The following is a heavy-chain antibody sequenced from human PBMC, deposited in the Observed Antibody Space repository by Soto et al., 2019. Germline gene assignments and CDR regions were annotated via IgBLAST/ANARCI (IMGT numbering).Heavy chain of an antibody. CDR2: IYHSGST. V-gene: IGHV4-30-2*01. D-gene: IGHD2-21*01. CDR3: ARALRDSPGWFDP. CDR1: GGSISSGGYS. Sequence: SETLSLTCAVSGGSISSGGYSCVCIRQPPGKGLEWIGYIYHSGSTYYNPSLKSRVTISVDRSKNQFSLKLSSVTAADTAVYYCARALRDSPGWFDPWGQGTLVTVSS. J-gene: IGHJ5*02.